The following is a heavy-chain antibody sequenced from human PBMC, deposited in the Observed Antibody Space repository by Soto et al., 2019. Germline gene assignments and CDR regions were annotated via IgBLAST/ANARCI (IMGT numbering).Heavy chain of an antibody. D-gene: IGHD3-3*01. CDR2: ISSSGTTI. V-gene: IGHV3-11*01. Sequence: PGGSLRLSCAASGFTFSVYYMSWIRQAPGKGLEWVSYISSSGTTIYHADSVKGRFTISRDNAKNSPYLQMNSLRAEDTAVYYCARERLRTGDYWGQGTLVTVSS. J-gene: IGHJ4*02. CDR3: ARERLRTGDY. CDR1: GFTFSVYY.